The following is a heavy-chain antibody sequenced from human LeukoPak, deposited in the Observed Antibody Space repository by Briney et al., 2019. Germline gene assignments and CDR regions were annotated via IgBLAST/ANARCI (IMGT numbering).Heavy chain of an antibody. CDR3: ARRPGEYGGDDFDY. CDR1: GGSISSYY. D-gene: IGHD2-21*02. V-gene: IGHV4-59*08. Sequence: SETLSLTCTVSGGSISSYYWNWIRQPPGKGLEWIGYINDSRTTDYNPSLKSRVTISLDTSKNRFSLKLSSVTAADTAVYYCARRPGEYGGDDFDYWGQGTLVTVSS. CDR2: INDSRTT. J-gene: IGHJ4*02.